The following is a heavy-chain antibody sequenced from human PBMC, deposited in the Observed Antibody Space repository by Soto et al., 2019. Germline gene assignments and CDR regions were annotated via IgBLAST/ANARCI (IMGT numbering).Heavy chain of an antibody. CDR2: VYYNESA. V-gene: IGHV4-30-4*01. D-gene: IGHD3-10*01. CDR1: GASVTSGDFY. J-gene: IGHJ4*02. CDR3: AALLAGG. Sequence: QVQLQEPGPRLVSPSETLSLTCTVSGASVTSGDFYWSWIRQPPGKGLEWIGYVYYNESAYYNPSLKSRTSISVDTSKNLFTLELSSVTAADTAVYYCAALLAGGWGQGSLVTVSS.